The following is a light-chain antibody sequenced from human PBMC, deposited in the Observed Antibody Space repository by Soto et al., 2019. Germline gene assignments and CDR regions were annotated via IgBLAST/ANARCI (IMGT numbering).Light chain of an antibody. CDR2: DVT. CDR3: FSYAGSYIWV. Sequence: QSVLTQPRSVSGSPGQSVSISCTGTSSDVGGYNYVSWYQQHPGKVPQLMIYDVTKRPSGVPDRFSGSKSGNTASLTISGLQAEDAADYYCFSYAGSYIWVFGGGTKVTVL. CDR1: SSDVGGYNY. J-gene: IGLJ3*02. V-gene: IGLV2-11*01.